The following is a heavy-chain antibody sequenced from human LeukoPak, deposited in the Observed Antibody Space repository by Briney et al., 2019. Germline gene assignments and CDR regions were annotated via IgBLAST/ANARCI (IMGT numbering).Heavy chain of an antibody. V-gene: IGHV3-21*01. CDR1: GFTFSSYS. CDR2: ISSSSSYI. J-gene: IGHJ3*02. CDR3: ARDYGGNLRALDI. Sequence: TGGSLRLSCAASGFTFSSYSMNWVRQAPGKGLEWVSSISSSSSYIYYADSVKGRFTISRDNAKNSLYLQMNSLRAEDTAVYYSARDYGGNLRALDIWGQGTMVTVSS. D-gene: IGHD4-23*01.